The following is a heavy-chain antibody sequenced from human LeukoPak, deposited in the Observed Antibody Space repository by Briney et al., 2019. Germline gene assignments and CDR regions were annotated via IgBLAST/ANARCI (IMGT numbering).Heavy chain of an antibody. J-gene: IGHJ4*02. CDR3: ARVGIITAAGTGDY. CDR2: ISSSGSTI. D-gene: IGHD6-13*01. CDR1: GFTFSDYY. Sequence: GGSLGLSCAAPGFTFSDYYMSWIRQAPGKGLEWVSYISSSGSTIYYADSVKGRFTVSRDNAKNSLYLQMNSLRAEDTAVYYCARVGIITAAGTGDYWGQGTLVTVSS. V-gene: IGHV3-11*04.